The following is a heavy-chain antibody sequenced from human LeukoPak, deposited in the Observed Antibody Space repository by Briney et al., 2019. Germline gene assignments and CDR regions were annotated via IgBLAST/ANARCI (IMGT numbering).Heavy chain of an antibody. CDR3: ATGMGDPFDY. D-gene: IGHD3-16*01. Sequence: QPGGSLRLSCAASGFTFIGHSMNWVRQAPGKGLEWVSSITSSGSTTYSADSVRGRFTISRDNAKNSLYLQMNSLRAEDTALYYCATGMGDPFDYWGQGTLVTVSS. CDR2: ITSSGSTT. J-gene: IGHJ4*02. V-gene: IGHV3-48*04. CDR1: GFTFIGHS.